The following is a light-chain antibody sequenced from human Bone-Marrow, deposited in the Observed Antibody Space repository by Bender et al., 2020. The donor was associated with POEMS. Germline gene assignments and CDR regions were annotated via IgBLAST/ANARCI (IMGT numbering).Light chain of an antibody. CDR3: AAWDDSLSAAHLV. CDR2: ADD. J-gene: IGLJ2*01. V-gene: IGLV1-44*01. Sequence: QSVLTQPPSASGTPGQRVTISCSGGSIGRNPINWYQQLPGTAPRLVIYADDRRPSGVPNRFSASKSGSSASLAISGLQSEDAADYYCAAWDDSLSAAHLVFGGGTKLTV. CDR1: SIGRNP.